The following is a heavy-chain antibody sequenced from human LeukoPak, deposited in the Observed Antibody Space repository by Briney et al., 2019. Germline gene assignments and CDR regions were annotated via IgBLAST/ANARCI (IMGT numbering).Heavy chain of an antibody. V-gene: IGHV1-18*01. CDR1: GYTFTSYG. Sequence: ASVKVSCKASGYTFTSYGISWVQQAPGQGLEWMGWISAYNGNTNYAQKLQGRVTMTTDTSTSTAYMELRSLRSDDTAVYYCARERDSSGYWLFPDYWGQGTLVTVSS. D-gene: IGHD3-22*01. J-gene: IGHJ4*02. CDR2: ISAYNGNT. CDR3: ARERDSSGYWLFPDY.